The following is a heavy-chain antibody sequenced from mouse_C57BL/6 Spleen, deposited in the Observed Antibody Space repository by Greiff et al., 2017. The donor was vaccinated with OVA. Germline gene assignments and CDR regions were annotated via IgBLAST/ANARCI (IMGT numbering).Heavy chain of an antibody. D-gene: IGHD2-4*01. CDR1: GYSITSGYY. V-gene: IGHV3-6*01. CDR2: ISYDGSN. Sequence: EVKLVESGPGLVKPSQSLSLTCSVTGYSITSGYYWNWIRQFPGNKLEWMGYISYDGSNNYNPSLKNRISITRDTSKNQFFLKLNSVTTEDTATYYCAISTMSWYFDVWGTGTTVTVSS. J-gene: IGHJ1*03. CDR3: AISTMSWYFDV.